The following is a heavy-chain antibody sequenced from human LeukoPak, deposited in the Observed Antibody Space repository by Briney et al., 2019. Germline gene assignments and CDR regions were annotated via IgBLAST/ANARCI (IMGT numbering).Heavy chain of an antibody. CDR3: ARDPRSSMRYYGMDV. J-gene: IGHJ6*02. V-gene: IGHV1-2*06. CDR2: INPNSGGT. D-gene: IGHD2-8*01. Sequence: ASVKVSCMASGYTFTGYYMHWVRQAPGQGLEWMGRINPNSGGTNYAQKFQGRVTMTRDTSISTAYMELSRLRSDDTAVYYCARDPRSSMRYYGMDVWGQGTTVTVSS. CDR1: GYTFTGYY.